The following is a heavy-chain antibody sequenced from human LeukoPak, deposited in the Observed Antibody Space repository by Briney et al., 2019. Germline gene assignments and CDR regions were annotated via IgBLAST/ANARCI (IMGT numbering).Heavy chain of an antibody. V-gene: IGHV3-53*01. CDR3: ARAPNWRFDH. J-gene: IGHJ4*02. D-gene: IGHD1-1*01. CDR2: IYSDGTT. CDR1: GSSVSSIY. Sequence: PGGSLRLSCAASGSSVSSIYMNWVRQAPGKGLEWVSVIYSDGTTYYADSVKGRFTISRDDSKNTLYLHMNSLRAEDTAVYYCARAPNWRFDHWGQGTLVTVSS.